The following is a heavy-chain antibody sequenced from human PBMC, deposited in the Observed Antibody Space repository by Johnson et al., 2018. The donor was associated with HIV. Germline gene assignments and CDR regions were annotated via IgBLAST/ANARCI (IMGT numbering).Heavy chain of an antibody. D-gene: IGHD3-16*01. J-gene: IGHJ3*02. V-gene: IGHV3-30*19. CDR1: GFTFSGYG. CDR2: ISYDGSNK. CDR3: ARGGDAFDI. Sequence: QVQLVESGGGVVQPGRSLRLSCAASGFTFSGYGMHWVRQAPGKGLEWVAVISYDGSNKYYADSVKGRFTISRDNSKNTLYLQMNSLRAEDTAVYYCARGGDAFDIWGQGTMVTVSS.